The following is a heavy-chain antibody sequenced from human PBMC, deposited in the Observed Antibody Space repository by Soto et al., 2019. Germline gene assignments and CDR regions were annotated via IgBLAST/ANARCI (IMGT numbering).Heavy chain of an antibody. V-gene: IGHV4-39*01. Sequence: SETLSHTCTFSGGAIISSSYFWGCIRQPPGQGLEWNGSIYYSGSTYYTPSLKSRVTISVDTSKNQFSLKLSSVTAADTAVYYCARHFFRRQLVGYYYCYYMDVWGKGTTVTVSS. CDR3: ARHFFRRQLVGYYYCYYMDV. J-gene: IGHJ6*03. D-gene: IGHD6-13*01. CDR2: IYYSGST. CDR1: GGAIISSSYF.